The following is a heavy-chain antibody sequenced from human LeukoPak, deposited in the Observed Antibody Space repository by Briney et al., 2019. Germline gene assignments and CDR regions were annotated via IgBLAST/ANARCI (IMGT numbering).Heavy chain of an antibody. J-gene: IGHJ4*02. Sequence: PSGTLSLTCAVSGGSISSSNWWSWVRQPPGKGLEWIGEIYHSGSTNYNPSLKSRVTISVDKSKNQFSLKLSSATAADTAVYYCARVDDILTGYSYYFDYWGQGTLVTVSS. D-gene: IGHD3-9*01. CDR3: ARVDDILTGYSYYFDY. CDR1: GGSISSSNW. CDR2: IYHSGST. V-gene: IGHV4-4*02.